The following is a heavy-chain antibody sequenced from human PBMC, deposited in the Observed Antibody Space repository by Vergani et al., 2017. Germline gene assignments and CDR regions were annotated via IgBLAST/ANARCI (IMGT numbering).Heavy chain of an antibody. V-gene: IGHV3-9*01. CDR1: GITFWKFG. Sequence: EVDLVESGGGLAQPGGSLRLSCEASGITFWKFGMHWVRQGPGKGLEWVSGISWNSGAVDYADSVRGRFTISRDNAKNSLFLEMNSLRVEDTAVYYCASGSSGFFTLTSPNWFDPWGQGTLVTVSS. J-gene: IGHJ5*02. D-gene: IGHD3-3*01. CDR2: ISWNSGAV. CDR3: ASGSSGFFTLTSPNWFDP.